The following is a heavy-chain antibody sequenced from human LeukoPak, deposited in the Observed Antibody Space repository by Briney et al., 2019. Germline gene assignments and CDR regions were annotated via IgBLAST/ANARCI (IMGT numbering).Heavy chain of an antibody. D-gene: IGHD1-26*01. Sequence: SETLSLTCTVSGGSISSSSYHWGWIRQPPGKGLEWIGSIYYSGSTYYNPSLKSRVTISVDTSKNQFSLKLSSVTAADTAVYYCARHSGTLVGANEVNNWFDPWGQGTLVTVSS. CDR2: IYYSGST. CDR3: ARHSGTLVGANEVNNWFDP. CDR1: GGSISSSSYH. J-gene: IGHJ5*02. V-gene: IGHV4-39*01.